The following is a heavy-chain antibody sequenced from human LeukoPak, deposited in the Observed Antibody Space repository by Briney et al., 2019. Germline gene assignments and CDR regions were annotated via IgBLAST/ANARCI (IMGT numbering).Heavy chain of an antibody. J-gene: IGHJ5*02. CDR1: GGSISSYF. D-gene: IGHD3-10*01. CDR2: IYYSGTT. CDR3: ATHDSYRSLNRVDP. Sequence: SETLSLTCSVSGGSISSYFRSWIRQPPGQGLEWIGTIYYSGTTYYNPSLKSRLTISVDTSKNQFSLKLTSVTAADTAVYYCATHDSYRSLNRVDPWGQGTLITVSS. V-gene: IGHV4-59*04.